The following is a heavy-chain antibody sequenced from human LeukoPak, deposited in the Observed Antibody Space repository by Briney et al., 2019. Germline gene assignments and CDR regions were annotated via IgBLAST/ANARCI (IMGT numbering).Heavy chain of an antibody. J-gene: IGHJ6*02. CDR3: ARDLIAAADYYYGVDV. V-gene: IGHV3-48*04. CDR1: GFTFSSYS. Sequence: GGSLRLSCAASGFTFSSYSMNCVRQAPGKGLEWVSYISSSSSTIYYADSVKGRFTISRDNAKNSLYLQMNSLRAEDTAVYYCARDLIAAADYYYGVDVWGQGTTVTVSS. CDR2: ISSSSSTI. D-gene: IGHD6-13*01.